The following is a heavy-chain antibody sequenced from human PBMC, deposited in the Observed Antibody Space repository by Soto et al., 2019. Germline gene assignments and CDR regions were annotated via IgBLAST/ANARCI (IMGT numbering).Heavy chain of an antibody. CDR2: ISSSSSTI. CDR1: GFTFSSYS. Sequence: GGSLRLSCAASGFTFSSYSMNRVRQAPGKGLEWVSYISSSSSTIYYADSVKGRFTISRDNAKNSLYLQMNSLRAEDTAVYYCARAHDRGIVVVPAAMKAVRYYYYYMDVWGKGTTVTVSS. D-gene: IGHD2-2*01. CDR3: ARAHDRGIVVVPAAMKAVRYYYYYMDV. V-gene: IGHV3-48*01. J-gene: IGHJ6*03.